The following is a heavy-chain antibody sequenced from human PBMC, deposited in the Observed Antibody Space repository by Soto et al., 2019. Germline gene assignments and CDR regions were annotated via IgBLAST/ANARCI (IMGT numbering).Heavy chain of an antibody. D-gene: IGHD3-16*01. CDR2: IFYSGST. J-gene: IGHJ5*02. Sequence: SETLSLTCTVSGGSISNYYWSWIRQHPGRGLEWIGHIFYSGSTNYNPALKSRVTISVDTPKNQFSLKLSSVTAADTAVYYCARLGAQEIDPWGQGTLVTVSS. CDR3: ARLGAQEIDP. CDR1: GGSISNYY. V-gene: IGHV4-59*08.